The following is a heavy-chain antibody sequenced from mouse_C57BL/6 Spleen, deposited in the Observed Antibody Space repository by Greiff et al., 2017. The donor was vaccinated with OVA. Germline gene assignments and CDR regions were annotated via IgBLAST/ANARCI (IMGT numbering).Heavy chain of an antibody. CDR1: GYSFTGYF. CDR3: AREAIGYSNWYFDV. V-gene: IGHV1-20*01. CDR2: INPYNGDT. Sequence: EVQRVESGPELVKPGDSVKISCKASGYSFTGYFMNWVMQSHGKSLEWIGRINPYNGDTFYNQKFKGKATLTVDKSSSTAHMELRSLTSEDSAVYYGAREAIGYSNWYFDVWGTGTTVTVSS. D-gene: IGHD2-5*01. J-gene: IGHJ1*03.